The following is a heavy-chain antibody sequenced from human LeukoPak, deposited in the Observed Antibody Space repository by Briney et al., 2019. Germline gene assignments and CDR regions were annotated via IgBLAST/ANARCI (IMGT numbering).Heavy chain of an antibody. J-gene: IGHJ4*02. CDR3: ATHLGATLFDY. CDR1: GYTLIELS. D-gene: IGHD1-26*01. Sequence: ASVKVSCKVSGYTLIELSMHWVRQAPGKGLEWMGNFDPEHGEPIYAQRFQGRVTMTEDTSTDTAYMELSSLRSEDTAMYYCATHLGATLFDYWGQGTLVTVSS. CDR2: FDPEHGEP. V-gene: IGHV1-24*01.